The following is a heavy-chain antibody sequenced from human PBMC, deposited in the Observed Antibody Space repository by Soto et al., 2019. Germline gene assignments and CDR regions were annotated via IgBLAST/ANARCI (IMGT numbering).Heavy chain of an antibody. Sequence: HLRLQESGLELVKPSETLSLTCTVSGGSIGSSTYYWGWIRQPPGKGLEWIGSMYSSGNTYYNPYLKSRVTVSVDTSKNHFSLKLSSVTAADTAVYYCARQPYDSRGYYYGTWGQGTLVTVSS. CDR2: MYSSGNT. CDR3: ARQPYDSRGYYYGT. V-gene: IGHV4-39*01. D-gene: IGHD3-22*01. CDR1: GGSIGSSTYY. J-gene: IGHJ5*02.